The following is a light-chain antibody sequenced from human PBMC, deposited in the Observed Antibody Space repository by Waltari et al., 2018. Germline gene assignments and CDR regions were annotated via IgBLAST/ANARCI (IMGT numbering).Light chain of an antibody. Sequence: QSALTQPASVSGSPGQSITISCTGTSSDVGGYNYVSWYQQHPGKAPKFMIYDVSQRPSGVSNRFSGCKSSNTASLTISRLQAEDVTDYYCSSYTSNNIWVFGGGTKLTVL. CDR3: SSYTSNNIWV. J-gene: IGLJ3*02. CDR1: SSDVGGYNY. CDR2: DVS. V-gene: IGLV2-14*01.